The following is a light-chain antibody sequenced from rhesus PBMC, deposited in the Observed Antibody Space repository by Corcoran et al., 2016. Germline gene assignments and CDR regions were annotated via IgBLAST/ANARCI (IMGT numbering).Light chain of an antibody. V-gene: IGKV1-25*01. CDR2: DAS. J-gene: IGKJ4*01. Sequence: DIQMTQSPSSLSASVGDTVTITCQASQGISKYLAWYQQTPGKAPKLLIYDASTLQSGVPSRFSGIGSWTEFTLTIPGLQPEDFAAYYCQQHNSYPLTFGGGTKVELK. CDR1: QGISKY. CDR3: QQHNSYPLT.